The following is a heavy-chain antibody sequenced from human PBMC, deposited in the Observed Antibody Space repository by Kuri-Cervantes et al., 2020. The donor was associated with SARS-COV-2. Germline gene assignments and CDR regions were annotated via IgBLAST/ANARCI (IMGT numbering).Heavy chain of an antibody. CDR2: IYYSGST. CDR1: GGSISSHY. D-gene: IGHD4-23*01. J-gene: IGHJ6*03. Sequence: SETLSLTCTVSGGSISSHYWSRIRQPPGKGLEWIGYIYYSGSTNYNPSLKSRVTISVDTSKNQFSLKLSSVTAADTAVYYCARDLRNTVVTPNYYYYYYMDVWGKGTTVTVSS. CDR3: ARDLRNTVVTPNYYYYYYMDV. V-gene: IGHV4-59*11.